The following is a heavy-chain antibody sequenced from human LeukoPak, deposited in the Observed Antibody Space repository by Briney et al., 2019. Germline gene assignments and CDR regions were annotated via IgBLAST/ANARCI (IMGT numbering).Heavy chain of an antibody. CDR3: AKDLWGYSGSYSPPDY. J-gene: IGHJ4*02. CDR1: GFTFSSYG. D-gene: IGHD1-26*01. Sequence: PGGSLRLSCAASGFTFSSYGMHWVRQAPGKGLEWVAFIRYDGSNKYYADSVKGRFTISRDNSKNTLYLQMNSLRAEDTAVYYCAKDLWGYSGSYSPPDYWGQGTLVTVSS. CDR2: IRYDGSNK. V-gene: IGHV3-30*02.